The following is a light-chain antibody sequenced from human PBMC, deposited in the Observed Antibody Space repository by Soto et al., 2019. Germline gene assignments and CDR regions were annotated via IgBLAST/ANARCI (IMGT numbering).Light chain of an antibody. CDR3: QQYNDWPLT. V-gene: IGKV3-15*01. CDR2: GAS. CDR1: QSVSSN. J-gene: IGKJ4*01. Sequence: EIVMTQSPVTLSVSPGERATLSYRASQSVSSNLAWYQKKPGQAPRLLIDGASIRATGIPARFSGSGSGTEFTLTISSLQSEDFAVYYCQQYNDWPLTFGGGTKVEIK.